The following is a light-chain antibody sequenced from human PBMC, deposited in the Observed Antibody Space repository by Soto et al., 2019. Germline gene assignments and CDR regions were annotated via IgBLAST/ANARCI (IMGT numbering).Light chain of an antibody. V-gene: IGLV2-14*01. CDR2: EVN. CDR3: NSLSAAGTSCV. J-gene: IGLJ1*01. Sequence: QSALTQPASVSGSPGQAIAISCTGTSGDVGSHNHVSWYQQYPVRAPKLTIYEVNNRPSGVSDRFSGSKAGSTASLTISLLRAEEEAEYYLNSLSAAGTSCVFWPGTKLTVL. CDR1: SGDVGSHNH.